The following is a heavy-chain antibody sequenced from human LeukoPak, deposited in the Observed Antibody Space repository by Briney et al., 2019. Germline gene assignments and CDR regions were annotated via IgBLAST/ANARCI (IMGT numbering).Heavy chain of an antibody. V-gene: IGHV1-2*02. D-gene: IGHD5-18*01. J-gene: IGHJ4*02. CDR2: LNPNSGGT. CDR3: AKDAYSGFSSSYNMDS. Sequence: GAAVKVSCKASGYTVTGRYLHWVRQAPGQGLEWMGWLNPNSGGTNYAQKFQGRVTMTRDTSINTAYMELNSLTSDDTAMYYCAKDAYSGFSSSYNMDSWGQGTLVTVSS. CDR1: GYTVTGRY.